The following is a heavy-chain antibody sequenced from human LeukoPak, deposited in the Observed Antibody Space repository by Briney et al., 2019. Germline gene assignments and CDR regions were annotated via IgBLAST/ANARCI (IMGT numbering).Heavy chain of an antibody. Sequence: GGSLRLSCAASGFTFSSYAMSWVRQAPGKGLEWVSAISGSGGSAYYADSVKGRFTISRDNSKNTLYLQMNSLRAEDTAVYYCAKDSGSSRFLGWLFLGDFDYWGQGTLVTVSS. CDR1: GFTFSSYA. V-gene: IGHV3-23*01. CDR3: AKDSGSSRFLGWLFLGDFDY. J-gene: IGHJ4*02. D-gene: IGHD3-3*01. CDR2: ISGSGGSA.